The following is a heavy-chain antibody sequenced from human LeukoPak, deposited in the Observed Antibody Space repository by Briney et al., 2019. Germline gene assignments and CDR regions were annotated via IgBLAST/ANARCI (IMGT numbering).Heavy chain of an antibody. Sequence: GGSLRLSCAASGFTFSTYWMHWVRQAPGKGLVWVARINPNSRITYSDSVKGRFTISRDNAKKTVYLQMNSLLAEDTAVYYCVRDLVLVDTPGDDFDYWGQGTLVTVSS. V-gene: IGHV3-74*03. D-gene: IGHD2-8*02. J-gene: IGHJ4*02. CDR2: INPNSRIT. CDR3: VRDLVLVDTPGDDFDY. CDR1: GFTFSTYW.